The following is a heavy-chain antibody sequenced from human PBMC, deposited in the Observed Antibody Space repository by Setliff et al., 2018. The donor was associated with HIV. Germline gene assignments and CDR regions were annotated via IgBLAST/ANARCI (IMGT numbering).Heavy chain of an antibody. J-gene: IGHJ6*02. Sequence: LRLSCAASGFNFNEAWMTWVRQAPGKGLEWLGLIEDGGTTHYAARVKGRFIISKDDSKNTVYLQMNSLKIEDAGVYFCTAMGVEVVSYYYGMDVWGQGTTVTVSS. CDR3: TAMGVEVVSYYYGMDV. CDR1: GFNFNEAW. V-gene: IGHV3-15*04. D-gene: IGHD2-2*01. CDR2: IEDGGTT.